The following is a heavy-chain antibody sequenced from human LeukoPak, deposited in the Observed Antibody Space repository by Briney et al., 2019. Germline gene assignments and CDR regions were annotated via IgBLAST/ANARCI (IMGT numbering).Heavy chain of an antibody. J-gene: IGHJ4*02. CDR3: AGGSGWLIDD. D-gene: IGHD6-19*01. V-gene: IGHV3-7*01. CDR1: VVTFSGDW. Sequence: PGGSLRLSCAASVVTFSGDWMSGVREAPGRGRGGVANIEKDGSEKNYVDSVKGRFTISRDNAENALYLQMNTLRPEDTAVYYCAGGSGWLIDDWGQGTLVTVSS. CDR2: IEKDGSEK.